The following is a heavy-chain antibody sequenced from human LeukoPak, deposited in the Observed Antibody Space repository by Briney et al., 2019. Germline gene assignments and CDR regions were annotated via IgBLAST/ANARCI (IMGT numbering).Heavy chain of an antibody. CDR3: AREASYYDFWSGYQDAFDI. Sequence: GGSLRLSCADSGFTFSSYWMSWVRQAPGKGLEWVANIKQDGSEKYYVDSVKGRFTISRDNAKNSLYLQMNSLRAEDTAVYYCAREASYYDFWSGYQDAFDIWGQGTMVTVSS. D-gene: IGHD3-3*01. CDR2: IKQDGSEK. CDR1: GFTFSSYW. J-gene: IGHJ3*02. V-gene: IGHV3-7*01.